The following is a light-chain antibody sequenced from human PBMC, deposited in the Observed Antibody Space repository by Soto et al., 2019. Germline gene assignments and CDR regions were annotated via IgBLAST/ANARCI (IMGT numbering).Light chain of an antibody. CDR1: SSNIGNNY. CDR3: GTWDSSLSAWV. V-gene: IGLV1-51*02. J-gene: IGLJ3*02. CDR2: ENN. Sequence: QAVVTQPPSVSAAPGQTVTISCSGSSSNIGNNYVSWYQQHPGTAPKLLIYENNKRPSGIPDRFSGSKSGTSATLGITGLQTGDEADYYCGTWDSSLSAWVFGGGTKLAVL.